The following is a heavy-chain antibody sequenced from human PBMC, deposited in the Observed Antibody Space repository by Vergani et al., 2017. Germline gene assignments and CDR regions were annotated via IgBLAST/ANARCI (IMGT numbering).Heavy chain of an antibody. J-gene: IGHJ6*03. CDR3: ARISPQRCSSTSCKEYYYYMDV. V-gene: IGHV3-23*01. CDR2: ISGSGGST. D-gene: IGHD2-2*01. Sequence: EVQLLESGGGLVQPGGSLRLSCAASGFTFSSYAMSWVRQAPGKGLEWVSAISGSGGSTYYADSVKGRFTISRDNSKNTLYLQMNSLRAEDTAVYYCARISPQRCSSTSCKEYYYYMDVWGKGTTVTVSS. CDR1: GFTFSSYA.